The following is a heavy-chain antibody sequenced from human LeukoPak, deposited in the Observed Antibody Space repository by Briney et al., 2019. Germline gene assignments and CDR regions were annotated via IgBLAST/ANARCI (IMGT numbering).Heavy chain of an antibody. V-gene: IGHV3-48*04. CDR1: GFTFSTYS. D-gene: IGHD4-23*01. CDR2: ISSSSSTI. CDR3: ARDLNGGVDY. Sequence: GGSLRLSCAASGFTFSTYSLNWVRQAPGKGLEWVSYISSSSSTIYYADSVKGRFTISRDNAKNSLYLQMNSLRAEDTAVYYCARDLNGGVDYWGQGTLVTVSS. J-gene: IGHJ4*02.